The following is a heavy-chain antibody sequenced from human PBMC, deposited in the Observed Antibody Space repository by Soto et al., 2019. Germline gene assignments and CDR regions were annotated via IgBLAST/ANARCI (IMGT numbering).Heavy chain of an antibody. V-gene: IGHV3-30*18. Sequence: QVQLVESGGGVVQPGRSLRLSCAASGFNISSYGMHWVRQTPGKGLQWVAVVAYDGSYQHYADSVKGRFTISRDISKNTLFLEMDSLKPEDTAVYYCAKDHVNSGPSPDWFDPWSQGTLVTVSS. D-gene: IGHD6-19*01. J-gene: IGHJ5*02. CDR3: AKDHVNSGPSPDWFDP. CDR1: GFNISSYG. CDR2: VAYDGSYQ.